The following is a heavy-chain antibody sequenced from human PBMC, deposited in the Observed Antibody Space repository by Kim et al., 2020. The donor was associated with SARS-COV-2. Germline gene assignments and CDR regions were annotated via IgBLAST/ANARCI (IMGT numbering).Heavy chain of an antibody. CDR1: GYSFTSYW. Sequence: GESLKISCKGSGYSFTSYWIGWVRQMPGKGLEWMGIIYPGDSDTRYSPSFQGQVTISADKSISTAYLQWSSLKASDTAMYYCARGQTDSSGWPYYGMDVWGQGTTVTFSS. V-gene: IGHV5-51*01. D-gene: IGHD6-19*01. J-gene: IGHJ6*02. CDR3: ARGQTDSSGWPYYGMDV. CDR2: IYPGDSDT.